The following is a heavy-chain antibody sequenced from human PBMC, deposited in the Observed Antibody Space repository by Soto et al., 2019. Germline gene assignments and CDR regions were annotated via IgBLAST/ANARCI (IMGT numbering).Heavy chain of an antibody. D-gene: IGHD4-17*01. CDR2: IWYDGSNK. CDR3: ARDVKYGDYFYFDY. V-gene: IGHV3-33*01. Sequence: HPGGSLRLSCAASGFTFSSYGMHWVRQAPGKGLEWVAVIWYDGSNKYYADSVKGRFTISRDNSKNTLYLQMDSLRAEDTAVYYCARDVKYGDYFYFDYWGQGTLVTVSS. CDR1: GFTFSSYG. J-gene: IGHJ4*02.